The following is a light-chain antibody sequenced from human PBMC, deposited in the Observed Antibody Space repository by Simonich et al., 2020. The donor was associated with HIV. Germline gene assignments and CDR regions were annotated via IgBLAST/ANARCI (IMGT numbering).Light chain of an antibody. CDR2: WAS. Sequence: DIVMTQSPDSRAVSLGERATINCKSSQSVLYSSNNKNYLVGYQQKPGQPPKLLIYWASTRESGVPDRFSGSGSGTDFTLTISSLQAEDVAVYYCQQYYSSPRTFGQGTKVEIK. J-gene: IGKJ1*01. CDR3: QQYYSSPRT. V-gene: IGKV4-1*01. CDR1: QSVLYSSNNKNY.